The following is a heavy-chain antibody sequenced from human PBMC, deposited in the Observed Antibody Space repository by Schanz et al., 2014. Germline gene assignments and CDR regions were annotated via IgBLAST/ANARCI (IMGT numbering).Heavy chain of an antibody. D-gene: IGHD2-2*01. CDR2: MSYDGSIK. V-gene: IGHV3-30*18. CDR1: GFTFSSYG. CDR3: AKDSTHIDIVLVPTAIDY. J-gene: IGHJ4*02. Sequence: QVQLVESGGGVVQPGRSLRLSCAASGFTFSSYGMHWVRQAPGKGLEWVAAMSYDGSIKYYGDSVKGRFTISRDNSKNTLYLHMNTLRSEDTAAYYCAKDSTHIDIVLVPTAIDYWGQGTLVTVSS.